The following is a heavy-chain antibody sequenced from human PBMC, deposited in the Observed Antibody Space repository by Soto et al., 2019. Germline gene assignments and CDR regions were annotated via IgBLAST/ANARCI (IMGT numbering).Heavy chain of an antibody. CDR1: GGSISSSSYY. J-gene: IGHJ6*03. D-gene: IGHD3-16*02. V-gene: IGHV4-39*01. Sequence: SETLSLTCTVSGGSISSSSYYWGWIRQPPGKGLEWIGSIYYSGSTYYNPSLKSRVTISVDTSKNQFSLKLSSVTAADTAVYYCASQRQWNDYIWGSYHLPSNYYMDVWGKGTTVTVSS. CDR2: IYYSGST. CDR3: ASQRQWNDYIWGSYHLPSNYYMDV.